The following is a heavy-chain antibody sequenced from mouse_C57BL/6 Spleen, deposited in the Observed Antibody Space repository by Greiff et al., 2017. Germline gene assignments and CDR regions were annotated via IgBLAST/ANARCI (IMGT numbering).Heavy chain of an antibody. CDR1: GYTFTGYW. V-gene: IGHV1-9*01. CDR2: ILPGIGST. J-gene: IGHJ2*01. Sequence: QVQLQQSGAELMKPGASVKLSCKATGYTFTGYWIEWVKQRPGHGLEWIGEILPGIGSTNYNEKFKGKATFTADTSSNTASLQLSSLTTEDSAIYYCARCGSDGYYSYYFDYWGQGTTLTVSS. D-gene: IGHD2-3*01. CDR3: ARCGSDGYYSYYFDY.